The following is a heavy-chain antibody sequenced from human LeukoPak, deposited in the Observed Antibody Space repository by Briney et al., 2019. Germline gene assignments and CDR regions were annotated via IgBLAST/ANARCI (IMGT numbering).Heavy chain of an antibody. CDR1: GGSFSGYY. Sequence: SETLALTCAVYGGSFSGYYWSWIRQPPGKGLEWIGEINHSGSTNYNPSLKSRVTISGDTSKNQFSLKLSSVTAADTAVYFCARVGYSYVINDWSRTGLGAYPTKYYYHMDVWGKGTTVTVS. D-gene: IGHD5-18*01. CDR2: INHSGST. CDR3: ARVGYSYVINDWSRTGLGAYPTKYYYHMDV. J-gene: IGHJ6*03. V-gene: IGHV4-34*01.